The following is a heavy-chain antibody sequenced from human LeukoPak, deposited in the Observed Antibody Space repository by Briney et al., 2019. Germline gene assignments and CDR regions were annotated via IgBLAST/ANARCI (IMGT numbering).Heavy chain of an antibody. CDR2: ISSSGSAI. CDR3: ARAALYRSSTSCIFDY. Sequence: QSGGSLRLSCAASGFLFSSHEMNWVRQAPGKGLEWVSYISSSGSAICYADSVKGRFTISRDNAKNSLYLQMNSLRAEDTAVYYCARAALYRSSTSCIFDYWGQGTLVTVAS. V-gene: IGHV3-48*03. D-gene: IGHD2-2*01. J-gene: IGHJ4*02. CDR1: GFLFSSHE.